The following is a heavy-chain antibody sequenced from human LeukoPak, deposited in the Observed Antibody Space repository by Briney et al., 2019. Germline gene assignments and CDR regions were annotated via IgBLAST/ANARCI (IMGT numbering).Heavy chain of an antibody. J-gene: IGHJ4*02. CDR3: ARTHCSGGSCPLSH. Sequence: PGGSLRLSCAASGFTFSSYAMHWVRQAPGKGLEWVALISYDGSGQYYTESVKGRFTISRDNSKNTLYLQVNSLRVEDTAVYYCARTHCSGGSCPLSHWGQGTLVTVSS. D-gene: IGHD2-15*01. CDR1: GFTFSSYA. CDR2: ISYDGSGQ. V-gene: IGHV3-30-3*01.